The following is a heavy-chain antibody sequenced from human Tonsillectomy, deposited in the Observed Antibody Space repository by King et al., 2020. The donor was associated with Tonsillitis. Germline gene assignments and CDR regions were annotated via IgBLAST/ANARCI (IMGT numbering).Heavy chain of an antibody. CDR1: GFTFSNYA. V-gene: IGHV3-23*04. J-gene: IGHJ2*01. Sequence: VQLVESGGGLVQPGGSLRLSCASSGFTFSNYAMSWIRQAPGKGLEWVSSISGSGGSTYYADSVKGRFTISRDNAKNTLYLQMNSLRVEDTAVYYCAKDHDTRQLSYWYFDLWGRGTLVTVSS. D-gene: IGHD6-13*01. CDR3: AKDHDTRQLSYWYFDL. CDR2: ISGSGGST.